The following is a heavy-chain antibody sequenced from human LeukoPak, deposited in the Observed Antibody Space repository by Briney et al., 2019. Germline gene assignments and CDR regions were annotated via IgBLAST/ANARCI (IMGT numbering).Heavy chain of an antibody. CDR3: ARVLSSWSNALDY. V-gene: IGHV4-34*01. J-gene: IGHJ4*02. CDR2: INHSGST. Sequence: SETLSLTCAVYGGSFSGYYWSWIRQPPGKGLEWIGEINHSGSTNYNPSLKSRVTISVDTSKNQFSLKLSSVTAADTAVYYCARVLSSWSNALDYWGQRTLVTVSS. CDR1: GGSFSGYY. D-gene: IGHD6-6*01.